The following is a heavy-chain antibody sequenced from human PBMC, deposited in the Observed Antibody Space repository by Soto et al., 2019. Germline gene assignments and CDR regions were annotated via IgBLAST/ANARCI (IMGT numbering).Heavy chain of an antibody. CDR1: GFTFDTYS. CDR2: ISSTSSYI. J-gene: IGHJ4*02. Sequence: ELQLVESGGGLVKPGGSLRLSCAASGFTFDTYSMNWVRQAPGKGLEWVSSISSTSSYIYYADSVKGRFTISRDNAKNSLCLQMSSLRAEDTAVYYCAREATAEYFFDFWGQGTQVTVSS. CDR3: AREATAEYFFDF. V-gene: IGHV3-21*06. D-gene: IGHD6-25*01.